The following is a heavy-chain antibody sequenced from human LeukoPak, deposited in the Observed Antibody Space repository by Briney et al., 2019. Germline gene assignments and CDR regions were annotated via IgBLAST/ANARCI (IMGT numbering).Heavy chain of an antibody. CDR3: ARSGVRFDY. V-gene: IGHV3-33*01. CDR2: LWYDGSNK. J-gene: IGHJ4*02. Sequence: GRSLRLSCAASGFTFSTHGMHWVRQAPGKGLEWVAVLWYDGSNKYYADSVKGRFTISRDNPKNTLYLQMNSLRVEDTAVYYCARSGVRFDYWGQGTLVTVSS. CDR1: GFTFSTHG. D-gene: IGHD3-3*01.